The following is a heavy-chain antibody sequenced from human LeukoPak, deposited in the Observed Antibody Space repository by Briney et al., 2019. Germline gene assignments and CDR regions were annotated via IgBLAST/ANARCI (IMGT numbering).Heavy chain of an antibody. Sequence: PGGSLRLSCAASGFTFSSYAMSWVRQAPGKGLEWVSAISGSGGSTYYADSVKGRFTISRDNSKNTLYLQMNSLRAEDTAVYYCAKSLIVCSGGSCYQPGYWGQGTLVTVSS. CDR1: GFTFSSYA. CDR3: AKSLIVCSGGSCYQPGY. D-gene: IGHD2-15*01. CDR2: ISGSGGST. V-gene: IGHV3-23*01. J-gene: IGHJ4*02.